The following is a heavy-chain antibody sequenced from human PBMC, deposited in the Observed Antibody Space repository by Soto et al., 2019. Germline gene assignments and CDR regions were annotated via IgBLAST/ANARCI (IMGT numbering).Heavy chain of an antibody. V-gene: IGHV3-33*01. CDR2: MWYDGSNK. CDR1: GFTFSSYG. Sequence: QVQLVESGGGVVQPGRSLRLSCAASGFTFSSYGMHWVRQAPGKGLGWVAVMWYDGSNKYYADSVKGRFTISRDNSKNTLYLQMNSLRAEDTAVYYCARDAGSGMDVWGQGTTVTVSS. D-gene: IGHD3-10*01. J-gene: IGHJ6*02. CDR3: ARDAGSGMDV.